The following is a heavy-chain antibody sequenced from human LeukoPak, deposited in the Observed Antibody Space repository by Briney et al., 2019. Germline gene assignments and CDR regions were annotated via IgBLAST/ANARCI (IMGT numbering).Heavy chain of an antibody. Sequence: GSLRLSCAASGFTFSTYGMHRVRQAPGKGLEWVAFIRYDGRNKYYADSVKGRFTISRDNSKNTLCLQMNSLRAEDTAVYYCAKEIWPTVTTPGHTHFDYWGQGTLVTVSS. CDR3: AKEIWPTVTTPGHTHFDY. D-gene: IGHD4-17*01. CDR2: IRYDGRNK. J-gene: IGHJ4*02. CDR1: GFTFSTYG. V-gene: IGHV3-30*02.